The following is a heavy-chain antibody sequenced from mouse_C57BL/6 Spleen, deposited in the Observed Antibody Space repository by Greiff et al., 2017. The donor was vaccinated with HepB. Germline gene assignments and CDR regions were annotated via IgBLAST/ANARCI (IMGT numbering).Heavy chain of an antibody. CDR2: IDPSDSYT. J-gene: IGHJ2*01. D-gene: IGHD3-2*02. Sequence: QVQLQQPGAELVRPGTSVKLSCKASGYTFTSYWMHWVKQRPGQGLEWIGVIDPSDSYTNYNQKFKGKATLTVDTSSSTAYMQLSSLTSEDSAVYYCAPSQAPYFDDWGQGTTLTVSS. CDR3: APSQAPYFDD. V-gene: IGHV1-59*01. CDR1: GYTFTSYW.